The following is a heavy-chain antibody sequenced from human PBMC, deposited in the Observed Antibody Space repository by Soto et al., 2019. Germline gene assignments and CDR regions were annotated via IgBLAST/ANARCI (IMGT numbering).Heavy chain of an antibody. CDR1: GYTFSSYT. Sequence: ASVKVSCKASGYTFSSYTIHWVRQAPGQRLEWMGWINVGNGNTKYSQNFQGRVTITRDTSASTAYMDLSSLRSEDTAVYYCARDRETSSRYVNWFDHWGQATLVTVSS. J-gene: IGHJ5*02. CDR3: ARDRETSSRYVNWFDH. D-gene: IGHD6-19*01. CDR2: INVGNGNT. V-gene: IGHV1-3*01.